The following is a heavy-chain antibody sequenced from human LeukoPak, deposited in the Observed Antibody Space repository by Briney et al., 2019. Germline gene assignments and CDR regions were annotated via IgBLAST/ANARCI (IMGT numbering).Heavy chain of an antibody. CDR3: ARYYSGSYGFDY. D-gene: IGHD1-26*01. CDR2: IYYRGST. Sequence: SETLSLTCTVSGGSISSSNYYWGWIRQPPGEGLEWIGYIYYRGSTYYNPSLKSRVTMSVDTSKNQFSLKLSSVTAADTAVYYCARYYSGSYGFDYWGQGTLVTVSS. CDR1: GGSISSSNYY. V-gene: IGHV4-39*01. J-gene: IGHJ4*02.